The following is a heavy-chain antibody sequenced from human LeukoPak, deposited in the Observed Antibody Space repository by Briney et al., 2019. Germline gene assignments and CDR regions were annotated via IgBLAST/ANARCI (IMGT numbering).Heavy chain of an antibody. CDR3: ARSMVRGVSDY. Sequence: SVKVSRKASGGTFSSYAISWVRQAPGQGLEWIGGIIPIFGTANYAHQFHGRVTTTEDATTSTSYMELGSLRSEDTAVYYCARSMVRGVSDYWGQGTLVTVSS. V-gene: IGHV1-69*13. D-gene: IGHD3-10*01. J-gene: IGHJ4*02. CDR1: GGTFSSYA. CDR2: IIPIFGTA.